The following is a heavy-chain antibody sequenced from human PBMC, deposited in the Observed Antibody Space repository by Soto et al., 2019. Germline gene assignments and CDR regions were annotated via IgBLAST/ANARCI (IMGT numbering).Heavy chain of an antibody. Sequence: SVKVSCKASGFTFTSSAMQWVRQARGQRLEWIGWIVVGSGNTNYAQKFQERVTITRDMSTSTAYMELSSLRSEDTAVYYCVALDVARTGLSAYWGQGTLVTVSS. J-gene: IGHJ4*02. V-gene: IGHV1-58*02. D-gene: IGHD6-19*01. CDR2: IVVGSGNT. CDR3: VALDVARTGLSAY. CDR1: GFTFTSSA.